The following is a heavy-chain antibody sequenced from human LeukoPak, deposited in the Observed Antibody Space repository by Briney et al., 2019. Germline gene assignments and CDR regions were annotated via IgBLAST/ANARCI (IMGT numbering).Heavy chain of an antibody. J-gene: IGHJ1*01. Sequence: XXXGXTXTXXXMHWVRQAPGQGLEWMGLINPSGGSTTYAQKFQGRVTMTRDTSTSTVHMELSSLRSEDTAVYYCAIQKGTIFGDVSPLSKHFHHWGQGTLVTVSS. CDR2: INPSGGST. CDR3: AIQKGTIFGDVSPLSKHFHH. CDR1: GXTXTXXX. V-gene: IGHV1-46*01. D-gene: IGHD3-3*01.